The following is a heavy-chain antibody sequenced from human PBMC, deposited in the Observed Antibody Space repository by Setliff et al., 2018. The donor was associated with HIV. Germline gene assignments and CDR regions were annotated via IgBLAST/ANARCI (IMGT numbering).Heavy chain of an antibody. V-gene: IGHV1-69*10. CDR1: GGTFSSYA. CDR2: IIPILGIA. CDR3: ARGHGGYADY. Sequence: SVKVSCKASGGTFSSYATSWVRQAPGQGLEWMGGIIPILGIANYAQKFQGRVTITADESTSTAYMELSSLRSEDTAVYYCARGHGGYADYWGQGTLVTGLL. D-gene: IGHD5-12*01. J-gene: IGHJ4*02.